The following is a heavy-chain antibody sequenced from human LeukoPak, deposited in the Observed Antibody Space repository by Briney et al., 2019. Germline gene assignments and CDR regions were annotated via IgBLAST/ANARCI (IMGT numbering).Heavy chain of an antibody. CDR3: ARDAPHYYDSSGYHGVYFDY. V-gene: IGHV1-2*02. CDR1: GYTFTDYY. CDR2: INPNSGGT. J-gene: IGHJ4*02. Sequence: ASVKVSCKASGYTFTDYYMHWVRQAPGQGLEWMGWINPNSGGTNYAQKFQGRVTMTRDTSISTAYMELSRLRSDDTAVYYCARDAPHYYDSSGYHGVYFDYWGQGTLVTVSS. D-gene: IGHD3-22*01.